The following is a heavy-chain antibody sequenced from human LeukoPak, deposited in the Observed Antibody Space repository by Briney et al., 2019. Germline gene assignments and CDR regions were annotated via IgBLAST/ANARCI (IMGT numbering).Heavy chain of an antibody. CDR1: GYSFTSYW. Sequence: GESLKISCKGSGYSFTSYWIGWVRQMPGKGLEWMGIIYPGDSDTRYSPSFQGQVTISADKSISTAYLQWSSLKASDTAMYYCARRGSKQWLSWARSYYYGMDVWGQGTTVTVSS. D-gene: IGHD6-19*01. CDR2: IYPGDSDT. CDR3: ARRGSKQWLSWARSYYYGMDV. V-gene: IGHV5-51*01. J-gene: IGHJ6*02.